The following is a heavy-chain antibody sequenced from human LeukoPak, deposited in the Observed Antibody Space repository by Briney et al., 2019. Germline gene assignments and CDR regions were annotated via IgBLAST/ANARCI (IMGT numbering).Heavy chain of an antibody. Sequence: ASVKVSCKASGYTFTGYYMHWVRQAPGQGLEWMGWINPNSGGTNYAQKFRGRVTMTRDTSISTAYMELSRLRSDDTTVYYCARSGLRLGELSGPGPGWFDPWGQGTLVTVSS. CDR3: ARSGLRLGELSGPGPGWFDP. J-gene: IGHJ5*02. CDR1: GYTFTGYY. D-gene: IGHD3-16*02. V-gene: IGHV1-2*02. CDR2: INPNSGGT.